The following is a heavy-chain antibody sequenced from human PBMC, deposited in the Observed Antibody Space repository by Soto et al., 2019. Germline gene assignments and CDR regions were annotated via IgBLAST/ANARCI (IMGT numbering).Heavy chain of an antibody. D-gene: IGHD4-17*01. CDR1: GFTFTSSA. CDR2: IVVGSGNT. Sequence: SVKVSCKASGFTFTSSAVQWVRQARGQRLEWIGWIVVGSGNTNYAQKFQERVTITRDMSTSTAYMELSSLRSDDTAVYYCARVRDDYGDPRRFYYYYGMDVWGQGTTVTVSS. J-gene: IGHJ6*02. CDR3: ARVRDDYGDPRRFYYYYGMDV. V-gene: IGHV1-58*01.